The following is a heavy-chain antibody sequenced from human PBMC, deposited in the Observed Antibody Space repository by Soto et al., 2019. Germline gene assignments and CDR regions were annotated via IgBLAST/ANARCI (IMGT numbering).Heavy chain of an antibody. D-gene: IGHD2-15*01. Sequence: GGSLRLSCAASGFTFSDYYMSWIRQAPGKGLEWVSYISSSGSTIYYADSVKGRFTISRDNAKNSLYLQMNSLRAEDTAVYYCAREDCSGGSCYSVLSAFDIWGQGTMVTVSS. J-gene: IGHJ3*02. CDR3: AREDCSGGSCYSVLSAFDI. CDR2: ISSSGSTI. V-gene: IGHV3-11*01. CDR1: GFTFSDYY.